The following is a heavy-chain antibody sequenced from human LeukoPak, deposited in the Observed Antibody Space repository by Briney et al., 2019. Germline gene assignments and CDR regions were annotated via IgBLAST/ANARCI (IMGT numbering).Heavy chain of an antibody. CDR1: GFTFDDYA. D-gene: IGHD6-13*01. CDR2: ISWDGGST. V-gene: IGHV3-43D*03. CDR3: AKGRGGYSSSWYGA. J-gene: IGHJ5*02. Sequence: GGSLRLSCAASGFTFDDYAMHWVRHAPGAGLEWVSLISWDGGSTYYADSVKGRFTISRDKSKNSLYLQINSLRAEDTALYYCAKGRGGYSSSWYGAWGQGTLVTVSS.